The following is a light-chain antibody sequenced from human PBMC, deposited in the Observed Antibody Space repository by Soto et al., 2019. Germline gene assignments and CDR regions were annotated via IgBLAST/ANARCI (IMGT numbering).Light chain of an antibody. CDR2: GVS. J-gene: IGKJ1*01. CDR1: QSVSSTF. V-gene: IGKV3-20*01. Sequence: EIVLTLSPGTLSLSPGERATLSCRASQSVSSTFLAWYQQKPGQAPRLLIYGVSKRATGIPDRFSGSGSGTDFTLTFRRLEPEDFAVYFCGQFVSAPPRTFGQGTKVDIK. CDR3: GQFVSAPPRT.